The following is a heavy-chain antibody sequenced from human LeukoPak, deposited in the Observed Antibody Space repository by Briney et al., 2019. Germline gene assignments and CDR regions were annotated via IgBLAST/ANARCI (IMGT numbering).Heavy chain of an antibody. Sequence: SENLSRNCTVSAGSISSGSYYWSWIRQPPGKGLEWIGRIYTSGSTNYNPFLKSRVTISVDTSKNQFSLKLSSVTAADTAVYYCARWYYDILTGYYTGYFDYWGQGTLVTVSS. CDR1: AGSISSGSYY. CDR2: IYTSGST. V-gene: IGHV4-61*02. J-gene: IGHJ4*02. D-gene: IGHD3-9*01. CDR3: ARWYYDILTGYYTGYFDY.